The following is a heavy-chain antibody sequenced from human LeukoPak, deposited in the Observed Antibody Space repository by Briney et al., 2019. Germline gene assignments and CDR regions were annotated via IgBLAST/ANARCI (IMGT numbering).Heavy chain of an antibody. D-gene: IGHD1-7*01. V-gene: IGHV1-18*01. CDR2: ISAHNGNT. CDR3: ARRNYYFDY. CDR1: GYTFPNYG. J-gene: IGHJ4*02. Sequence: ASVKVSCKASGYTFPNYGVGWGRQAPGQGLEWMGWISAHNGNTNYAQKLQGRVTMTTDTSTSTAYMELRSLRSDDTAVYYCARRNYYFDYWGQGTLVTVSS.